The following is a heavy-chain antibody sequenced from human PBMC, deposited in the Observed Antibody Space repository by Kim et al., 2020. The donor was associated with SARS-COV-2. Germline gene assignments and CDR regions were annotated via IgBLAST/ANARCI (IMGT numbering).Heavy chain of an antibody. V-gene: IGHV1-3*01. Sequence: ASVKVSCKASGYTFTSYAMHWVRQAPGQRLEWMGWINAGNGNTKYSQKFQGRVTITRDTSASTAYMELSSLRSEDTAVYYCARDSGGWGRYYYGSGYFDYWGQGTLVTVSS. J-gene: IGHJ4*02. CDR1: GYTFTSYA. CDR3: ARDSGGWGRYYYGSGYFDY. D-gene: IGHD3-10*01. CDR2: INAGNGNT.